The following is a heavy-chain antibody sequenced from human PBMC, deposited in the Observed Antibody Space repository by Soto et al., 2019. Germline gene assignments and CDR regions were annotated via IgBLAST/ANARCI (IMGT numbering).Heavy chain of an antibody. Sequence: EVQLVESGGGLVQPGGSLRLSCAASGFTFSSYSMNWVRQAPGKGLEWVSYISSSSSTIYYADSVKGRFTISRDNAKNSLYLQMHSLRDEDTAVYYCASATWDSTGWYGYFQHWGQGTLVTVSS. D-gene: IGHD6-19*01. CDR2: ISSSSSTI. J-gene: IGHJ1*01. V-gene: IGHV3-48*02. CDR3: ASATWDSTGWYGYFQH. CDR1: GFTFSSYS.